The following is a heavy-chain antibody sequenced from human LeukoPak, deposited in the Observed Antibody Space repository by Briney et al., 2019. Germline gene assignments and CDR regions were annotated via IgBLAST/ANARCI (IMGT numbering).Heavy chain of an antibody. J-gene: IGHJ1*01. CDR2: IYHSGST. D-gene: IGHD3-9*01. V-gene: IGHV4-30-2*01. Sequence: SETLSLTCTVSGGSISSGGYYWSWSRQPPGKGLEWIGYIYHSGSTYYNPSLKSRVTISVDRSKNQFSLKLSSVTAADTAVYYCARGDGDYYDILTGYSGLYFQHWGQGTLVTVSS. CDR1: GGSISSGGYY. CDR3: ARGDGDYYDILTGYSGLYFQH.